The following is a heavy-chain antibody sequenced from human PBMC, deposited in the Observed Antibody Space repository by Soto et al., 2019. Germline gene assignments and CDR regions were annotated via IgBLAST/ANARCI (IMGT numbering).Heavy chain of an antibody. V-gene: IGHV4-34*01. D-gene: IGHD1-7*01. CDR1: GGSFSGYY. CDR3: ARGGAGTTFRSRAFDI. Sequence: QVQLQQWGAGLLKPSETLSLTCAVYGGSFSGYYWSWIRQPPGKGLEWIGEINHSGSTNYNPSLKSRVTISVDTSKNQFSLKLSSVTAADTAVYYCARGGAGTTFRSRAFDIWGQGTMVTVSS. CDR2: INHSGST. J-gene: IGHJ3*02.